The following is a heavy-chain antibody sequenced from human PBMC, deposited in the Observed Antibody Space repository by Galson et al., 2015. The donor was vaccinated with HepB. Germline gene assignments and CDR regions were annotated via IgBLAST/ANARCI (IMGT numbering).Heavy chain of an antibody. CDR1: GFTFSTYS. J-gene: IGHJ3*02. V-gene: IGHV3-21*01. CDR3: ARDQDYDSSGYYFGFDI. D-gene: IGHD3-22*01. CDR2: ISSSSSYI. Sequence: SLRLSCAASGFTFSTYSMNWVRQAPGKGLEWVSSISSSSSYIYYADSVKGRFTISRDNAKNSLYLQMNSLRAEDTAVYYCARDQDYDSSGYYFGFDIWGQGTMVTVSS.